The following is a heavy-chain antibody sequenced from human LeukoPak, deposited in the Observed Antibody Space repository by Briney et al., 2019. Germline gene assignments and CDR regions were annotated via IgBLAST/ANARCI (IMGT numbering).Heavy chain of an antibody. V-gene: IGHV3-21*01. J-gene: IGHJ3*01. CDR1: GFTFSSYS. CDR3: ARGLGYYDILTGYHP. Sequence: GGSLRLSCAAPGFTFSSYSMNWVRQAPGKGLEWVSSISSSSSYIYYADSVKGRFTISRDNAKNSLYLQMNSLRAEDTAVYYCARGLGYYDILTGYHPWGQGTMVTVSS. CDR2: ISSSSSYI. D-gene: IGHD3-9*01.